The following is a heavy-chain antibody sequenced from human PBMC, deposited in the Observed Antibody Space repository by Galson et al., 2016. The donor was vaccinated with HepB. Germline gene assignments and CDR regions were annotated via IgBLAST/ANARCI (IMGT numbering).Heavy chain of an antibody. CDR2: IWYDGSNN. CDR3: SRARLPSTTEYYFDS. J-gene: IGHJ4*02. D-gene: IGHD4-11*01. V-gene: IGHV3-33*08. CDR1: GFTFSNYA. Sequence: SLRLSCAASGFTFSNYAMSWVRQAPGKGLEWVAVIWYDGSNNNYADSVKGRFTISRDNSQNTLFLQMNSLRAEDTAVYYCSRARLPSTTEYYFDSWGQGTLVTVSS.